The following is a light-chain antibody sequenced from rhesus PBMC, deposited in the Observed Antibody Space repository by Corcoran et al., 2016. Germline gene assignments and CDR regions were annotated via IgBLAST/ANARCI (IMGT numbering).Light chain of an antibody. J-gene: IGKJ2*01. Sequence: EIVMTQSPATLSLSPGERATLSCRAGQSVSRYVAWYQQKPEQAPRLLIYRAYSRATGITERFSGRGSGTDFTLTISSLEPEDFAVYDCQQYSNWPMYSFGQGTKVEIK. CDR3: QQYSNWPMYS. CDR2: RAY. V-gene: IGKV3S9*01. CDR1: QSVSRY.